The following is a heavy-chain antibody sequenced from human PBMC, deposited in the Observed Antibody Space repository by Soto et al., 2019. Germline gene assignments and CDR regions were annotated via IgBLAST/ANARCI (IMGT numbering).Heavy chain of an antibody. V-gene: IGHV1-69*01. CDR2: IIPIIGPA. J-gene: IGHJ5*02. CDR1: GGTFTYYG. CDR3: ARDLGTTIAGPPRSETYGWLDP. Sequence: QVQLVQSGAEVKRPGSSVKLSCKASGGTFTYYGISWVRQAPGQGLEWMGGIIPIIGPATYAQKFQGRLTSSADQSTSTAYRELSSLGSEDTALYYCARDLGTTIAGPPRSETYGWLDPWGQGTLVTVSS. D-gene: IGHD3-22*01.